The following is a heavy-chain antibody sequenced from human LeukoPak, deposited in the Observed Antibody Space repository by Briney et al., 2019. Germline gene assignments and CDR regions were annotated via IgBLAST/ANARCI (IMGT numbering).Heavy chain of an antibody. CDR3: ARVDTVMAYYFDL. J-gene: IGHJ4*02. CDR1: GFTVSTNC. D-gene: IGHD5-18*01. CDR2: IYSGGTT. Sequence: GGSLRLSCAASGFTVSTNCMTWVHQAPGKGLEWVSTIYSGGTTYYADSVMGRFTISRHNSRNTLYLQMNSLRAEDTAVYYCARVDTVMAYYFDLWGQGTLVTVSS. V-gene: IGHV3-53*04.